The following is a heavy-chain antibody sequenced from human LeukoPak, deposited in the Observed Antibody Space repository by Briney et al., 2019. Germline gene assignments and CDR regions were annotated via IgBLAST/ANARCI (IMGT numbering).Heavy chain of an antibody. D-gene: IGHD5-24*01. CDR1: GFTFSSYS. CDR2: ISSSSSYI. V-gene: IGHV3-21*01. J-gene: IGHJ4*02. Sequence: GGSLRLSCAASGFTFSSYSMNWVRQDPGKGLVGVSSISSSSSYIYYADSVKGRFTISRDNAKNSLYLQMNSLRAEDTAVYYCARGTGYNPYYFDYWGQGTLVTVSS. CDR3: ARGTGYNPYYFDY.